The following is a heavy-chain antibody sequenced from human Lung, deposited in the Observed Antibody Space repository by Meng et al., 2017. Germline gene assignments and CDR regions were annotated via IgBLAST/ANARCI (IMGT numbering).Heavy chain of an antibody. J-gene: IGHJ5*02. V-gene: IGHV4-4*02. CDR3: ARGSITMVRGVSVFDP. D-gene: IGHD3-10*01. Sequence: VQLQESGRGLVKPLGTLSLTCAVSCGSISSSNWWSWVRQPPGKGLEWIGEIYHSGSTNYNPSLKSRVTISVDKSKNQFSLKLSSVTAADTAVYYCARGSITMVRGVSVFDPWGQGTLVTVSS. CDR2: IYHSGST. CDR1: CGSISSSNW.